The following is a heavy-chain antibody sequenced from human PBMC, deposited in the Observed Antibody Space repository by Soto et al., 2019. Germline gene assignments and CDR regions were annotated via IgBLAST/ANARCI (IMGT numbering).Heavy chain of an antibody. V-gene: IGHV4-4*07. CDR2: VYATGTS. Sequence: SETLSLTCSVSGGSMSKFYWSWIRKTAGKGLEWMGRVYATGTSDYNPSLRSRIAMSVDISRKTFSLRLRSVTAADTGVYYCVRDGSKTLRDCFDPWGQGILVTVSS. CDR1: GGSMSKFY. J-gene: IGHJ5*02. CDR3: VRDGSKTLRDCFDP. D-gene: IGHD4-17*01.